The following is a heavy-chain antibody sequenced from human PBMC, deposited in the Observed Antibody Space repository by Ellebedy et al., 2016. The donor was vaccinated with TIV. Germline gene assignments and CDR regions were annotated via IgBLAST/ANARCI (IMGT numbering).Heavy chain of an antibody. CDR3: ARDEGWLRLED. CDR1: GFPFGNFW. Sequence: GGSLRLXXAASGFPFGNFWMDWVRQVPGKGLEWVANMKGDGSEIWYADSVRGRFTMSRDNANNLLFLQMNSLGVDDTAIYYCARDEGWLRLEDWGQGTPVTVSS. J-gene: IGHJ4*02. D-gene: IGHD5-12*01. V-gene: IGHV3-7*04. CDR2: MKGDGSEI.